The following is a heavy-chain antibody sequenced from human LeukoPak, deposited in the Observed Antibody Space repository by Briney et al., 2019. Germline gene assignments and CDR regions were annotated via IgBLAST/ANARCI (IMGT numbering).Heavy chain of an antibody. CDR2: IYHSEST. Sequence: TETLSLTCAVSGYSISSGYYWGWIRQPPGKGLEWIGSIYHSESTYYNPSLKSRVTISVDTSKNQFSLKLTSVTAADTAVYYCPSHWYSSSWYLDYWGKGTMVTVSS. CDR1: GYSISSGYY. D-gene: IGHD6-13*01. V-gene: IGHV4-38-2*01. J-gene: IGHJ4*02. CDR3: PSHWYSSSWYLDY.